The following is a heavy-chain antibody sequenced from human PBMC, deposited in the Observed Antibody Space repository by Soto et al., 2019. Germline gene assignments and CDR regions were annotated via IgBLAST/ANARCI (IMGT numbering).Heavy chain of an antibody. CDR2: IFPSDSDT. J-gene: IGHJ5*02. D-gene: IGHD3-22*01. Sequence: PXESLKISCRTSGDRCTSYWIALVLQMPGKGLEWMGIIFPSDSDTRYSPSFQGQVTISADRSTSTVFLQWASLKASDTAVYFCARKDKSGYFNWFDPWGQGTLVTVSS. CDR1: GDRCTSYW. V-gene: IGHV5-51*01. CDR3: ARKDKSGYFNWFDP.